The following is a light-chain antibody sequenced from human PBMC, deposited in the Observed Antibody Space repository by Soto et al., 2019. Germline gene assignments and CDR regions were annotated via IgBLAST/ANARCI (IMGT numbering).Light chain of an antibody. CDR1: QSINRH. CDR2: DAS. V-gene: IGKV3-11*01. CDR3: QQRSNWPPVT. J-gene: IGKJ4*01. Sequence: EIVLTQSPATLSLSPGERATLSCRASQSINRHLAWYQQKPGQAPRLLILDASDRATGSPARFSGSGSGTDFTLTISSLEPEDFAVYYCQQRSNWPPVTFGGGTKVEIK.